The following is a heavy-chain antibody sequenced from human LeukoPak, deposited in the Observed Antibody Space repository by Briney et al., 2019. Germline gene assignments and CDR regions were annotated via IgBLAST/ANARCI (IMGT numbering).Heavy chain of an antibody. Sequence: GGSLRLSCAASGFTFSSYAMSWVRQAPGKGLEWVSAISGSGDATHYADSVKGRFTISRDNSKNTLYLQMNSLRAEDTAVYFCAKDTGGPHFYDYWGQGTLVTVSS. CDR2: ISGSGDAT. D-gene: IGHD1-14*01. CDR3: AKDTGGPHFYDY. CDR1: GFTFSSYA. J-gene: IGHJ4*02. V-gene: IGHV3-23*01.